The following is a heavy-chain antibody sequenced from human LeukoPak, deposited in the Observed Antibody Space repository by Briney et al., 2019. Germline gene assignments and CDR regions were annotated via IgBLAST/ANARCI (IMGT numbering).Heavy chain of an antibody. J-gene: IGHJ6*02. CDR1: GFTFSSYW. CDR2: MTGNGANA. V-gene: IGHV3-23*01. D-gene: IGHD2-15*01. Sequence: PGGSLRLSCAASGFTFSSYWMSWVRQAPGKGLEWVSAMTGNGANAYYADSVKGRFTISRDSSTNTLYLQMNSLRAEDTAVYYCARPQRYCSGGSCYSAYGMDVWGQGTTVTVSS. CDR3: ARPQRYCSGGSCYSAYGMDV.